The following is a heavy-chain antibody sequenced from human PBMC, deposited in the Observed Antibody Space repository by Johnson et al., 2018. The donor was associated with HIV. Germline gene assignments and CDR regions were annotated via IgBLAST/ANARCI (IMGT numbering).Heavy chain of an antibody. CDR1: GLTISDNY. D-gene: IGHD3-3*01. Sequence: MQLVESGGGLVQPGGSLRLSCAASGLTISDNYMSWVRQAPGKGLEWVAVLYSGGDIYYADSVKGRFTISRDNSKNTLYLQMNSLRAEDTAVYYCARDRRITIFGSGRAVQSNDAFDIWGQGTMVTVSS. J-gene: IGHJ3*02. CDR2: LYSGGDI. V-gene: IGHV3-66*02. CDR3: ARDRRITIFGSGRAVQSNDAFDI.